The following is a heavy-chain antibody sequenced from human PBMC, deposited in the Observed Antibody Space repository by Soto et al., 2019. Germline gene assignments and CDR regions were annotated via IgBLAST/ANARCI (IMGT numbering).Heavy chain of an antibody. V-gene: IGHV1-69*01. Sequence: QVQLVQSEAEVKKPGSSVKVSCKASGGSFGNLAISWVRQAPGQGLEWVAGIIPIYRASNYAEHFRGRISPTVDDSTATTYLQLSSLTSEDSAIYYCAADTKAGYNYWVFDLWGRGTQVSVSS. J-gene: IGHJ2*01. D-gene: IGHD2-2*02. CDR1: GGSFGNLA. CDR3: AADTKAGYNYWVFDL. CDR2: IIPIYRAS.